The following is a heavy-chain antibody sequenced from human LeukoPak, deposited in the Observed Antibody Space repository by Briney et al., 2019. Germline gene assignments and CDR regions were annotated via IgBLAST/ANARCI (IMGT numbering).Heavy chain of an antibody. CDR2: IWYDGSNK. D-gene: IGHD3-16*01. J-gene: IGHJ4*02. V-gene: IGHV3-33*01. Sequence: GGSLRLSCAASGFTFSSYGMHWVRQAPGKGLEWVAVIWYDGSNKYYADSVKGRFTISRDNSKNTLYLQMNSLRAEDTAVYYCARDQGSYGTFGDYWGQGTLVTVSS. CDR3: ARDQGSYGTFGDY. CDR1: GFTFSSYG.